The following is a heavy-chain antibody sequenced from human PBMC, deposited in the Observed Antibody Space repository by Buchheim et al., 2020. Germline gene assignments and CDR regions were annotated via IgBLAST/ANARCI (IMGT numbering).Heavy chain of an antibody. J-gene: IGHJ4*02. V-gene: IGHV3-23*01. Sequence: EVQLLESGGGLVQPGGSLRLSCAASGFTFSSYAMSWVRQAPGKGLEWVSAISGSGGSTYYADSVRGRFTISSATSKHSPFLQMNSLRAEDTAVYYCAKVVGYITGTVDYWGQGTL. CDR2: ISGSGGST. CDR3: AKVVGYITGTVDY. D-gene: IGHD1-20*01. CDR1: GFTFSSYA.